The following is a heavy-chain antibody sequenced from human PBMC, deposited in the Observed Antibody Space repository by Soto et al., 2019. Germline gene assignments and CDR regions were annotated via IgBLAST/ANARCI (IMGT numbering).Heavy chain of an antibody. CDR1: GGSFSGYY. V-gene: IGHV4-34*01. Sequence: SETLSLTCAVYGGSFSGYYWSWIRQPPGKGLEWIGEINHSGSTNYNPSLKSRITISVDTSKNQFSLKLSSVTAADTAVYYCARGGYCSSTSCYLRWFDPWGQGILVTVSS. D-gene: IGHD2-2*01. CDR3: ARGGYCSSTSCYLRWFDP. J-gene: IGHJ5*02. CDR2: INHSGST.